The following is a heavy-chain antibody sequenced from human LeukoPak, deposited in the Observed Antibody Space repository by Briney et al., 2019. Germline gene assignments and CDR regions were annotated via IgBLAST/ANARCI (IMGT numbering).Heavy chain of an antibody. CDR1: GFIFSDYP. CDR3: ARPYSGSYLVYFDY. Sequence: GGSLRLSCVASGFIFSDYPMHWVRQAPGRGLEWVAVISYDGSNKYYADSVKGRFTISRDNSKNTLYLQMNSLRAEDTAVYYCARPYSGSYLVYFDYWGQGTLVTVSS. CDR2: ISYDGSNK. V-gene: IGHV3-30*04. D-gene: IGHD1-26*01. J-gene: IGHJ4*02.